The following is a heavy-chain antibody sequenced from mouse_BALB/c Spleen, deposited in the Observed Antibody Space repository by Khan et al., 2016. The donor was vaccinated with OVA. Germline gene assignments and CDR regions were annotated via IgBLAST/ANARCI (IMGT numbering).Heavy chain of an antibody. CDR1: GYSITSDYA. D-gene: IGHD2-14*01. J-gene: IGHJ4*01. V-gene: IGHV3-2*02. CDR3: ARSLYYSYGYALDC. Sequence: EVQLVESGPGLVKPSQSLSLTCTVTGYSITSDYAWNWIRQFPGNKLEWMGYISSTGGTSYNPSLKSRISITRHTSKNQFFLQLKSVTAEDTATYYCARSLYYSYGYALDCWGRGTLVTVSS. CDR2: ISSTGGT.